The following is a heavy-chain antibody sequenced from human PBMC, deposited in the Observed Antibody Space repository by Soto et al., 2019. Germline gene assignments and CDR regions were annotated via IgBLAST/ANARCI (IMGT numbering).Heavy chain of an antibody. V-gene: IGHV4-39*01. CDR2: IYYSGST. D-gene: IGHD2-15*01. Sequence: PSETLSLTCTVSGGSISSSSYYWGWIRQPPGKGLEWIGSIYYSGSTYYNPSLKSRVTISVDTSKNQFSLKLSSVTAADTAVYYCARYCSGGSCYSITFDYWGQGTLVTVSS. CDR3: ARYCSGGSCYSITFDY. CDR1: GGSISSSSYY. J-gene: IGHJ4*02.